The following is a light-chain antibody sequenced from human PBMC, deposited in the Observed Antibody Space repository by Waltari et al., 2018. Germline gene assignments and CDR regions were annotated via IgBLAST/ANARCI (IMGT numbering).Light chain of an antibody. CDR3: QQYNSYPPT. J-gene: IGKJ4*01. V-gene: IGKV1-16*01. Sequence: DIRLTQSPSSLSASLGDRVTITCRASHGISYYVAWFQQKPGKAPKPLIFGASSLQSGVPWRFRGGGSETFFTLTINDLQPEDFATYYCQQYNSYPPTFGGGTRV. CDR2: GAS. CDR1: HGISYY.